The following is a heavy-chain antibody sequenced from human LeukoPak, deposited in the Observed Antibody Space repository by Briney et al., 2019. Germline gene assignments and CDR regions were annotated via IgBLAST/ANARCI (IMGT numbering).Heavy chain of an antibody. CDR1: GGTFSSYG. D-gene: IGHD6-6*01. J-gene: IGHJ6*02. CDR2: IIPIFGTA. CDR3: ARLDEYSSSSRYYGMDV. V-gene: IGHV1-69*13. Sequence: SVKVSCTASGGTFSSYGISWVRQAPGQGLEWMGGIIPIFGTANYAQKFQGRVTITADESTSTAYMELSSLRFEDTAVYYCARLDEYSSSSRYYGMDVWGQGTTVTVSS.